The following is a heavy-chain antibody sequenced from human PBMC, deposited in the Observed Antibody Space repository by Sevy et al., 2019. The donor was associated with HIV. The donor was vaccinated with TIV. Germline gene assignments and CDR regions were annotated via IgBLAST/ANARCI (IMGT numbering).Heavy chain of an antibody. Sequence: GGSLRLSCVASGFAFSNYYAMHWVRRAPGKGLEWVALISYDGSDKYYADSVKGRFTISRDNFKNTLFLQMNSLTTEDTAVYYCARPRANYVDHYFFYAMDVWGQGTTVTVSS. J-gene: IGHJ6*02. D-gene: IGHD4-17*01. CDR1: GFAFSNYYA. CDR2: ISYDGSDK. CDR3: ARPRANYVDHYFFYAMDV. V-gene: IGHV3-30-3*01.